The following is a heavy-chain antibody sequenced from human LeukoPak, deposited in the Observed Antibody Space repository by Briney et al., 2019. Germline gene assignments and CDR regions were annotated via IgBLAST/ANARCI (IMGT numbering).Heavy chain of an antibody. CDR1: GFTFSDYY. CDR3: AKDYYYGSGSYYTVDY. J-gene: IGHJ4*02. V-gene: IGHV3-11*01. CDR2: ISSSGGTI. D-gene: IGHD3-10*01. Sequence: GGSLTLSCAASGFTFSDYYMSWIRQAPGKGLEWVSYISSSGGTIYYADPVKGRFTISRDNAKNSLYLQMNSLRADDTAVYYCAKDYYYGSGSYYTVDYWGQGTLVTVSS.